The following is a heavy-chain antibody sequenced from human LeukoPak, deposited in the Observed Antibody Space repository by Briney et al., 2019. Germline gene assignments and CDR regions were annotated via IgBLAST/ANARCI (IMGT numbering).Heavy chain of an antibody. CDR3: VRGWGPITIFGVVTARNGMDV. CDR2: INHSGST. J-gene: IGHJ6*02. CDR1: GGSFSGYY. Sequence: SETLSPTCAVYGGSFSGYYWSWIRQPPGKGLEWIGEINHSGSTNYNPSLKSRVTISVDTSKNQFSLKLSSVTAADTAVYYCVRGWGPITIFGVVTARNGMDVWGQGTTVTVSS. D-gene: IGHD3-3*01. V-gene: IGHV4-34*01.